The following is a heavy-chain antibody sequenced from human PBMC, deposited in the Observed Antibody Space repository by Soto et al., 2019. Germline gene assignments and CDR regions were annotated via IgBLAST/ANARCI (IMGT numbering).Heavy chain of an antibody. V-gene: IGHV5-51*01. CDR2: IYPGDSDT. J-gene: IGHJ6*02. Sequence: PGESLKISCKGPGYTFTNYWIGWVRQMPGKGLEWMGIIYPGDSDTKYNPPFQGQVTISADKSITTTYLQWSSLKASDTAIYYCAASIFYYGMDVWGQGTTVTVSS. CDR3: AASIFYYGMDV. CDR1: GYTFTNYW.